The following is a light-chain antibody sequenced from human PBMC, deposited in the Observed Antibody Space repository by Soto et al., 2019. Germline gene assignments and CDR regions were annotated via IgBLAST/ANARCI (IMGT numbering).Light chain of an antibody. V-gene: IGKV3-15*01. CDR1: QSVSGN. Sequence: EIVMTQSPATLSVSPGERATLSCRASQSVSGNLAWYQQKPGQAPRLLFYDTSSRATAIPARFSGSGSGTEFTLTISSLQSEDFAVYYCQQYSKWPTFGQGTRLEIK. CDR2: DTS. J-gene: IGKJ5*01. CDR3: QQYSKWPT.